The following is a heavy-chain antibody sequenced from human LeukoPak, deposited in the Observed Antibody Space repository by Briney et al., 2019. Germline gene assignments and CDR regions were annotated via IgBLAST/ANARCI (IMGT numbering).Heavy chain of an antibody. D-gene: IGHD5-12*01. CDR2: TRNKANTYTT. Sequence: PGGSLRLSCAASGFTFSDHYMDWVRQAPGKGLEWVGRTRNKANTYTTEYAAAVKGRFTSSRDDSKNPLYLQMNSLKTEDTAVYYCARAAEYSGYDSADYWGQGTLVTVSS. J-gene: IGHJ4*02. CDR1: GFTFSDHY. V-gene: IGHV3-72*01. CDR3: ARAAEYSGYDSADY.